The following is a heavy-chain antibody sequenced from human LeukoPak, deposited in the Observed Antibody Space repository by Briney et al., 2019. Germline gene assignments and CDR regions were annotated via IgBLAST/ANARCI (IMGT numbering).Heavy chain of an antibody. J-gene: IGHJ3*02. CDR3: ASGYCTNGVCSNAFDI. Sequence: SETLSLTCTVSGGSTSSDYWSWIRQPPGKGLEWIGYIYYSGSTNYNSSLKSRVTISVDTSKNQFSLKLSSVTAADTAVYYCASGYCTNGVCSNAFDIWGQGTMVTVSS. D-gene: IGHD2-8*01. CDR1: GGSTSSDY. V-gene: IGHV4-59*08. CDR2: IYYSGST.